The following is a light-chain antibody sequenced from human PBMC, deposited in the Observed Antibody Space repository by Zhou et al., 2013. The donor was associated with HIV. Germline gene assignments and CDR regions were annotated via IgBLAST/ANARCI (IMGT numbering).Light chain of an antibody. CDR1: ETVGRS. J-gene: IGKJ2*01. CDR2: ETS. V-gene: IGKV1-5*03. Sequence: IQMTQSPSIVSASLGVRVTITCRANETVGRSLAWYQQKRGKAPTLVIYETSILDKGVPSRFAGSGSGTEFTLTISSLQPDDFATYYCQQYNSYSGNFGQGTKLEIK. CDR3: QQYNSYSGN.